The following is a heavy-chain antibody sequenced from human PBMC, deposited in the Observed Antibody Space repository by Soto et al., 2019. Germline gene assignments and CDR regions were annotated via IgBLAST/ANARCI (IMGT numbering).Heavy chain of an antibody. V-gene: IGHV3-30-3*01. J-gene: IGHJ6*02. D-gene: IGHD3-3*01. CDR2: ISYDGSNK. Sequence: GGSLRLSCAASGFTVSSYAMHWVRQAPGKGLEWVAVISYDGSNKYYADSVKGRFTISRDNSKNTLYLQMNSLRAEDTAVYYCARDQGSIFGVVIGYYGMDVWGQGTTVTVSS. CDR3: ARDQGSIFGVVIGYYGMDV. CDR1: GFTVSSYA.